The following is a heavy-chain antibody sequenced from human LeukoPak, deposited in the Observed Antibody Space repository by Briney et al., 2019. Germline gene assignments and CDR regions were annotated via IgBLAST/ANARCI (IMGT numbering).Heavy chain of an antibody. CDR2: IYTSGST. V-gene: IGHV4-4*07. CDR1: GGSISSYY. Sequence: SETLSLTCTVSGGSISSYYWSWIRQPAGKGLEWIGRIYTSGSTNYNPSLKSRVTMSVDTSKNQFSLKLSSVTAADAAVYYCARAGPGYSYGYCCMDVWGQGTTVTVSS. CDR3: ARAGPGYSYGYCCMDV. J-gene: IGHJ6*02. D-gene: IGHD5-18*01.